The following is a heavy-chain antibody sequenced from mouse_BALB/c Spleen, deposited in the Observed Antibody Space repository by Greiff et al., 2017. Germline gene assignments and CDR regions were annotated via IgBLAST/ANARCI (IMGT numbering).Heavy chain of an antibody. V-gene: IGHV1-7*01. D-gene: IGHD4-1*01. CDR2: INPSTGYT. CDR3: ARSGTYYFDY. Sequence: VQLHQSGAELAKPGASVKMSCKASGYTFTSYWMHWVKQRPGQGLEWIGYINPSTGYTEYNQKFKDKATLTADKSSSTAYMQLSSLTSEDSAVYYCARSGTYYFDYWGQGTTLTVSS. CDR1: GYTFTSYW. J-gene: IGHJ2*01.